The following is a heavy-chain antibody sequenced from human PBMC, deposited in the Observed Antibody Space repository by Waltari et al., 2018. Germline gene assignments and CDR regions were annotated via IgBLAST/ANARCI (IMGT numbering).Heavy chain of an antibody. Sequence: QVQLQQWGAGLLKPSETLSLTCAVYGGSFSGYYWSWIRQPPGKGLEWIGEINHSGSTNYSPSRKRRVTISVDPSKNQFSLKLSSVTAADTAVYYCARNGGWYELWFDPWGQGTLVTVSS. V-gene: IGHV4-34*01. J-gene: IGHJ5*02. CDR3: ARNGGWYELWFDP. CDR1: GGSFSGYY. D-gene: IGHD6-19*01. CDR2: INHSGST.